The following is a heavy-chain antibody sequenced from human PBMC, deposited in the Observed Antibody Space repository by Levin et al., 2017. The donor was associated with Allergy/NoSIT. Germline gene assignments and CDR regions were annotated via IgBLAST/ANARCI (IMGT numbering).Heavy chain of an antibody. Sequence: SETLSLTCAVSGGSISSGGYSWSWIRQPPGKGLEWIGYIYHSGSTYYNPSLKSRVTISVDRSKNQFSLKLSSVTAADTAVYYCACHYYDSSGYYIDYWGQGTLVTVSS. CDR3: ACHYYDSSGYYIDY. V-gene: IGHV4-30-2*01. CDR1: GGSISSGGYS. J-gene: IGHJ4*02. D-gene: IGHD3-22*01. CDR2: IYHSGST.